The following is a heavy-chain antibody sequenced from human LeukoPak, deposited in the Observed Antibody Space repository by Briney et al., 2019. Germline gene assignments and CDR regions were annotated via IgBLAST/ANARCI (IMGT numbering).Heavy chain of an antibody. Sequence: PSETLSLTCTVSGGSISNYDWRWIRQPAGKGLEWIGRLYTSGSNNYNPSLKSRVTMSFDTSKNQFSLKLSSMTAADTAMYYCARRSSDWNAFDIWGQGTMVTVSS. V-gene: IGHV4-4*07. D-gene: IGHD6-19*01. CDR2: LYTSGSN. CDR3: ARRSSDWNAFDI. CDR1: GGSISNYD. J-gene: IGHJ3*02.